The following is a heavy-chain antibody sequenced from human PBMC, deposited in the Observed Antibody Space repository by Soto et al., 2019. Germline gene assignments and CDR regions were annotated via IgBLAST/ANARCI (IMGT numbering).Heavy chain of an antibody. J-gene: IGHJ4*02. D-gene: IGHD2-15*01. CDR2: ISVPDGST. V-gene: IGHV3-23*01. CDR3: ATRSLSTYCDGGSCYAPCDY. Sequence: EVQLLESGGGLVQPGGSLRLSCAASGFTFSNYAMSWVRQAPGKGLDWVSPISVPDGSTYYADSVKGRFTISRDNSKTPLYMPMNSRRAADTSIYYCATRSLSTYCDGGSCYAPCDYWGQGTLVTVYS. CDR1: GFTFSNYA.